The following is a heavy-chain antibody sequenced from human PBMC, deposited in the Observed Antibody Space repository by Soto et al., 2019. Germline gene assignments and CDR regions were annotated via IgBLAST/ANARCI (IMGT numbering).Heavy chain of an antibody. CDR1: GFTFSNYW. Sequence: PGGSLRLSCEASGFTFSNYWMHWVRQAPGKGLECVSRINSNGGNTNYADSVKGRFTISRDNAKNTLYLQMNSLRAEDTAVYYCAKGDTTIDYWGQGTLVTVSS. J-gene: IGHJ4*02. V-gene: IGHV3-74*01. D-gene: IGHD1-1*01. CDR2: INSNGGNT. CDR3: AKGDTTIDY.